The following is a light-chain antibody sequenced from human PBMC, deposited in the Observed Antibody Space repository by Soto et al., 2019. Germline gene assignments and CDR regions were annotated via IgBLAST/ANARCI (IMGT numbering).Light chain of an antibody. CDR1: HSGSSRS. CDR3: QQYGSSPGT. J-gene: IGKJ1*01. Sequence: EIVLPQSTATLSVSPGEGATISSRTSHSGSSRSLAWYQQKGGQAPRLLIYGASRRATGLLDRFSGSGSGTDFTLTISRLEPEDFAVYYCQQYGSSPGTFGQGTKVDIK. V-gene: IGKV3-20*01. CDR2: GAS.